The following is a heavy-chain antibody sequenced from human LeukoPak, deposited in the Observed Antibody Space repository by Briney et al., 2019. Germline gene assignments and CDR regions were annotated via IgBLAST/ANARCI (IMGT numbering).Heavy chain of an antibody. Sequence: SETLSLTCTVSGGSISSYFWTWVRQPPGKGLEWIGYIYYTWSTNYNPSLQSRLTISVDTSKNQFSLQLNSVAPEDTAVYYCARDAYNPLDYWGQGTLVTVSS. J-gene: IGHJ4*02. V-gene: IGHV4-59*12. CDR3: ARDAYNPLDY. D-gene: IGHD5-24*01. CDR2: IYYTWST. CDR1: GGSISSYF.